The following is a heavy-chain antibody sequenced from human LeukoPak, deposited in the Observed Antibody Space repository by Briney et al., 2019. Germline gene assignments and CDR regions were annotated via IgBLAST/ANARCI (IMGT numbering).Heavy chain of an antibody. J-gene: IGHJ5*02. CDR2: ISYDGSNK. Sequence: GGSLRLSCAASGFTFSSYAMHWVRQAPGKGLEWVAVISYDGSNKYYADSVKGRFTISRDNSKNTLCLQMNSLRAEDAAVYYCARGNSGWNDHNWFDHWGQGTLVTVSS. D-gene: IGHD1-1*01. CDR1: GFTFSSYA. V-gene: IGHV3-30*04. CDR3: ARGNSGWNDHNWFDH.